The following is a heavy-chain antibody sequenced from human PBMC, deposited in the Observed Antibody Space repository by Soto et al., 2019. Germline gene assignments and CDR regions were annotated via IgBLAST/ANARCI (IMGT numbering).Heavy chain of an antibody. J-gene: IGHJ4*02. CDR2: IYHSGST. V-gene: IGHV4-4*02. D-gene: IGHD2-15*01. CDR3: ARGYCSGGSCYSGSYFDY. CDR1: GGSISSSNW. Sequence: QVQLQESGPGLVKPSGTLSLTCAVSGGSISSSNWWSWVRQPPGKGLEWIGEIYHSGSTNYNPSLKSRLTISVEKSKTQFSLKLSSVTGADTAVYYWARGYCSGGSCYSGSYFDYWGQGTLVTVSS.